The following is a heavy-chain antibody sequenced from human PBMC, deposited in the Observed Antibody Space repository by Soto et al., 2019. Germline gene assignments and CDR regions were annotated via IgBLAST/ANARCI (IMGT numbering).Heavy chain of an antibody. CDR2: IYSGGST. CDR1: GFTVSSNY. CDR3: ARDSWGATSAFNI. J-gene: IGHJ3*02. V-gene: IGHV3-66*01. D-gene: IGHD1-26*01. Sequence: PGGSLRLSCATSGFTVSSNYMSWVRQAPGKGLEWVSVIYSGGSTDYADSVKGRFTISRDNSKNTLYLQMNSLRAEDTAVYYCARDSWGATSAFNIWGQGKMVTVSS.